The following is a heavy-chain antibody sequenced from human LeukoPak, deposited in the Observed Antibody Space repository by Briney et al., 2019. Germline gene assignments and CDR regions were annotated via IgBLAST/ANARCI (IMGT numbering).Heavy chain of an antibody. CDR2: VNTENGET. J-gene: IGHJ4*02. V-gene: IGHV1-18*01. D-gene: IGHD3-10*01. CDR3: ARVLSRRSSGVDS. Sequence: GASVKVSCKASGYTFSRHDIAWVRQAPGQGLEWMGWVNTENGETKYAHNVQGGVTMTADTTTNSAYMELRSLRSDDTAKYYCARVLSRRSSGVDSWGQGTLVTVS. CDR1: GYTFSRHD.